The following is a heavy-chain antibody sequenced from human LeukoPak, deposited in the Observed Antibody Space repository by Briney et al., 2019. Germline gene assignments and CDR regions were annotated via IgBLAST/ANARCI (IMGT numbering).Heavy chain of an antibody. V-gene: IGHV1-18*01. D-gene: IGHD2-15*01. J-gene: IGHJ5*02. Sequence: ASVKVSCKASGYTFTSYGISWVRQAPGQGLEWMGWINPNSGGTNYAQKFQGRVTMTEDTSTDTAYMELSSLRSEDTAVYYCATDHSDIAGNNWFDPWGQGTLVTVSS. CDR1: GYTFTSYG. CDR3: ATDHSDIAGNNWFDP. CDR2: INPNSGGT.